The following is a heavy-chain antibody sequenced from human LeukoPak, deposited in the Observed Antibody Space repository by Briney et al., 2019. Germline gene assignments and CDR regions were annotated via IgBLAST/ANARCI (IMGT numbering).Heavy chain of an antibody. CDR1: GSTFSSYA. Sequence: GGSLRLSCAASGSTFSSYAMSWVRQAPGKGLEWVANIKQDGSEKYYVDSVKGRFTISRDNAKNSLYLQMNSLRAEDTAVYYCARDAYVRDAFDIWGQGTMVTVSS. V-gene: IGHV3-7*01. J-gene: IGHJ3*02. CDR3: ARDAYVRDAFDI. D-gene: IGHD3-10*02. CDR2: IKQDGSEK.